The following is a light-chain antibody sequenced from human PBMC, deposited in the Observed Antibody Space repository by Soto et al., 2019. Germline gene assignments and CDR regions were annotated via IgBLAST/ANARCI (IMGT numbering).Light chain of an antibody. J-gene: IGKJ2*01. CDR2: GAS. CDR1: QTVNSRY. Sequence: ESVLTQSPGTLSLSPGERATLSCRASQTVNSRYLTWYQHKPGQAPRLLIYGASIRATGIPDRFSGCRSGADFSLTITRLEPEDSAVYYCQQFDDSRPAFTFGQGTKLEI. CDR3: QQFDDSRPAFT. V-gene: IGKV3-20*01.